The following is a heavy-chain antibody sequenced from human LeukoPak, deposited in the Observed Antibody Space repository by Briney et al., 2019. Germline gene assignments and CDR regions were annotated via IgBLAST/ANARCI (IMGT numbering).Heavy chain of an antibody. D-gene: IGHD1-26*01. Sequence: PGRSLRLSCAASGFTFSSYAMHWVRQAPGKGLEWVAVISYDGSNKYYADSVKGRFTISRDNSKNTLYLQMNSLRAEDTAVYYCASLYSGSYFAIVTGFDYWGQGTLVTLSS. CDR3: ASLYSGSYFAIVTGFDY. CDR2: ISYDGSNK. CDR1: GFTFSSYA. V-gene: IGHV3-30-3*01. J-gene: IGHJ4*02.